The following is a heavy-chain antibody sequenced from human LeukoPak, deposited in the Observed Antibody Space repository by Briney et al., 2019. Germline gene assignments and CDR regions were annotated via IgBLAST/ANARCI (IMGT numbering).Heavy chain of an antibody. Sequence: SETLSLTCTVSGGSISSSSYYWGWIRQPPGKGLEWIGSIYYSGSTYYNPSLKSRVTISADTSKNQFSLKLSSVTAADTAVYYCARQLAKDFWSGYQLDWFDPWGQGTLVTVSS. CDR3: ARQLAKDFWSGYQLDWFDP. J-gene: IGHJ5*02. CDR2: IYYSGST. CDR1: GGSISSSSYY. D-gene: IGHD3-3*01. V-gene: IGHV4-39*01.